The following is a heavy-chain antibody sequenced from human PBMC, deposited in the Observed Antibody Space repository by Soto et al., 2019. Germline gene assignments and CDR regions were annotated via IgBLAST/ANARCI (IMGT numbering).Heavy chain of an antibody. CDR3: ARTNSGTYYYYYGMDV. Sequence: SETLSLTCTVSGGSSSRYYWSWIRQPQGKGLEWLGYIYYSGSTNYNPSLKSRVTISVDTSKNQFSLKLSSVTAADTAVYYCARTNSGTYYYYYGMDVWGQGTTVTVSS. CDR2: IYYSGST. V-gene: IGHV4-59*08. J-gene: IGHJ6*02. D-gene: IGHD1-26*01. CDR1: GGSSSRYY.